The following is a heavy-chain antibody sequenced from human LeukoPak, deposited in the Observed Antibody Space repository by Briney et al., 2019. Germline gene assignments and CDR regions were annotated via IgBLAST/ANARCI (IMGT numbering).Heavy chain of an antibody. V-gene: IGHV3-21*01. CDR1: GFTFSSYS. CDR3: ARDRQDIVVVVAAYYFDY. CDR2: ISSSSSYI. D-gene: IGHD2-15*01. J-gene: IGHJ4*01. Sequence: GGPLRLSCAASGFTFSSYSMNWVRQAPGKGLEWVSPISSSSSYIYYADSVKGRFTISRDNAKNSLYLQMNSLRAEDTAVYYCARDRQDIVVVVAAYYFDYWGQGTLVTVSS.